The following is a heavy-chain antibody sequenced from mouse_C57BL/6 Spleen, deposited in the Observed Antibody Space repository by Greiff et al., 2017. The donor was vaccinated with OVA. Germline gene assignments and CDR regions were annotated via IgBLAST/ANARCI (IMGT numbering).Heavy chain of an antibody. Sequence: VQLQQSGAELVRPGASVKLSCTASGFNITDYYMHWVKQRPEQGLEWIGRIDPEDGDTEYAPKFQGKATMTADTSSNTAYLQLSSLTSEDTAVYYCTTDGNYAWFAYWGQGTLVTVSA. CDR2: IDPEDGDT. D-gene: IGHD2-1*01. CDR1: GFNITDYY. V-gene: IGHV14-1*01. J-gene: IGHJ3*01. CDR3: TTDGNYAWFAY.